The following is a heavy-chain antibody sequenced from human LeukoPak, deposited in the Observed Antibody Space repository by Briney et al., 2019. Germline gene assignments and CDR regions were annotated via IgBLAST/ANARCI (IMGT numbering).Heavy chain of an antibody. Sequence: GGSLRLSCAASGFTFSNYNMNWVRQAPGKGLEWVSSISSSSSYIYYADSVRGRFTISRDNAKNSLYLQMNSLRAEDTAVYYCARDYPSHAEYFQHWGQGTLVTVSS. CDR2: ISSSSSYI. CDR3: ARDYPSHAEYFQH. J-gene: IGHJ1*01. CDR1: GFTFSNYN. V-gene: IGHV3-21*01.